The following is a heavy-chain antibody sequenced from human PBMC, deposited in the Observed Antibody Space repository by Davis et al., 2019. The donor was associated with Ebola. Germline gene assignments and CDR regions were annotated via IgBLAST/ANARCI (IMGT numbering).Heavy chain of an antibody. CDR2: INPNSGGT. V-gene: IGHV1-2*04. CDR3: VRELCSGGSCYSYFDY. CDR1: GYTFTGYY. Sequence: ASVTVSCKASGYTFTGYYMHWVRQAPGQGLEWMGWINPNSGGTNYAQKFQGWVTMTRDTSISTAYMELSRLRSDDTAVYYCVRELCSGGSCYSYFDYWGQGTLVTVSS. J-gene: IGHJ4*02. D-gene: IGHD2-15*01.